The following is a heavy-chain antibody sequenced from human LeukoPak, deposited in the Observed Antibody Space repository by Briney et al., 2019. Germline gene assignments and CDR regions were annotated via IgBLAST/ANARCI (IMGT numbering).Heavy chain of an antibody. D-gene: IGHD6-13*01. V-gene: IGHV3-72*01. Sequence: GGSLRLSCAASGFIFSDHYMAWVRQAPGKGLEWVGRSRNKANGYTTENAASVKGRFTISRDDPTNSLYLQMNSLKTEDTAVYFCARTYGSSWDSTYFDSWGQGTLVTVSS. J-gene: IGHJ4*02. CDR1: GFIFSDHY. CDR3: ARTYGSSWDSTYFDS. CDR2: SRNKANGYTT.